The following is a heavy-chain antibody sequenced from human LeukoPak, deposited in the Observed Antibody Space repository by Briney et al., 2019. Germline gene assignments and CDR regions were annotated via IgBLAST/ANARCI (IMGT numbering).Heavy chain of an antibody. V-gene: IGHV4-4*02. CDR3: ARGRVDIVVVPAAMSRYFDY. CDR2: VNLQGST. CDR1: GGSISDTNW. Sequence: PSETLSLTCGVSGGSISDTNWWTWFRQPPGKGLEWIGDVNLQGSTNYNPSLKSRVTISVDTSKNKFSLQLSSVTAADTAVYYCARGRVDIVVVPAAMSRYFDYWGQGTLVTVSS. J-gene: IGHJ4*02. D-gene: IGHD2-2*03.